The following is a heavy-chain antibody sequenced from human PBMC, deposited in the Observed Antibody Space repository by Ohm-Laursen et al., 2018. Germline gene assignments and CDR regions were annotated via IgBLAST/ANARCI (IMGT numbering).Heavy chain of an antibody. CDR2: IDAAGRT. V-gene: IGHV3-13*01. CDR1: GFSVSDYD. D-gene: IGHD3/OR15-3a*01. CDR3: EREERGSDFQGIDY. Sequence: SLRLSCTVPGFSVSDYDMHWVRLLTGKRLEWVSGIDAAGRTYYPASMEGRFTISRENDKNSLYLQVDSLRAGDTAVYYCEREERGSDFQGIDYWGQGTLVTVSS. J-gene: IGHJ4*02.